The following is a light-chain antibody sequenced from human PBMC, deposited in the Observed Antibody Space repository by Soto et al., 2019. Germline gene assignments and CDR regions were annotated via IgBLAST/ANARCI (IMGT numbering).Light chain of an antibody. V-gene: IGKV3-15*01. J-gene: IGKJ2*01. CDR2: DAS. CDR1: QSVGNY. Sequence: EIVMTQSPSTVSVSPGERATLSCRASQSVGNYLAWFQQRPGLAPRLLLYDASARANDVPARFSGSGSGTEFTLTISSLQSEDFAVYFCQQYNDLPHTFGQGTKLDIK. CDR3: QQYNDLPHT.